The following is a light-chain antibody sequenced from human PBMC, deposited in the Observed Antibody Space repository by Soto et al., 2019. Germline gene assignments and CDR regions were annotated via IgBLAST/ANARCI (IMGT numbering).Light chain of an antibody. CDR1: SGHSNYA. V-gene: IGLV4-69*01. CDR2: VNSVGSH. CDR3: QTWGTGSAFVV. Sequence: QLVLTQSPSASASLGASVKLTCTLSSGHSNYAIAWHQQQPEKGPRYLMKVNSVGSHIKGDGIPDRFSGSSSGAERYLFISSLQSEDEADYYCQTWGTGSAFVVFGGGTQLTVL. J-gene: IGLJ7*01.